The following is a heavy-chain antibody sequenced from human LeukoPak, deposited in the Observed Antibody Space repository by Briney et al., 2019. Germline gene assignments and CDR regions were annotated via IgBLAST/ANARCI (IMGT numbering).Heavy chain of an antibody. J-gene: IGHJ4*02. CDR3: ARKSWDHDY. CDR1: GYSFTSHY. D-gene: IGHD1-26*01. Sequence: ASVKVSCKASGYSFTSHYMHWVRQAPGQGLEWMGLINPSGSSTLYAQKFQGRVTMTRDMSTTTDYMELSSLRSEDTAVYYCARKSWDHDYWGLGILVTVSS. V-gene: IGHV1-46*01. CDR2: INPSGSST.